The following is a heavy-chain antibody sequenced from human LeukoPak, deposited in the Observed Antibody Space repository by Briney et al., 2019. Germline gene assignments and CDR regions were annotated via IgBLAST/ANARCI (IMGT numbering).Heavy chain of an antibody. V-gene: IGHV1-2*02. D-gene: IGHD2-2*01. J-gene: IGHJ4*02. Sequence: ASVKVSCKASGYTFTGYYMHWVRQAPGQGLEWMGWINPNSGGTNYAQKFQGRVTMTRDTSISTAYMELSRLRSEDTAVYYCARYCSSTSCTSPSSFDYWGQGTLVTVSS. CDR2: INPNSGGT. CDR3: ARYCSSTSCTSPSSFDY. CDR1: GYTFTGYY.